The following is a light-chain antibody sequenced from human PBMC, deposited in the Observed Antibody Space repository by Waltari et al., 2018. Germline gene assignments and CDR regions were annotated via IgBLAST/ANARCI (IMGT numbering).Light chain of an antibody. Sequence: DIQMTQSHSTLSASVGDRVIITCRVSQNIHTNLAWDQQKQGGAPKDLIHKTSKLESRFPSRFSGSRAATEFTCTISILQPDYFATYYCQQYNSYPVIFGGGTTVEIK. CDR2: KTS. J-gene: IGKJ4*01. CDR3: QQYNSYPVI. CDR1: QNIHTN. V-gene: IGKV1-5*03.